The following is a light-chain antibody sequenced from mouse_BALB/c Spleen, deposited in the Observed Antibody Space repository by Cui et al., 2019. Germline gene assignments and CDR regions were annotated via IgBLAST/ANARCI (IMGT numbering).Light chain of an antibody. CDR2: SAS. V-gene: IGKV6-15*01. J-gene: IGKJ4*01. CDR1: QNVGTN. Sequence: DIVMTQSQKFMSTSVGDRVSVTCKASQNVGTNVAWYQQNPGQSPKALIYSASDRYSGVPDRFTGSGSGTDFTLTISNVQSEDLAEYFCQQYNSYPFTFGSGTKLEIK. CDR3: QQYNSYPFT.